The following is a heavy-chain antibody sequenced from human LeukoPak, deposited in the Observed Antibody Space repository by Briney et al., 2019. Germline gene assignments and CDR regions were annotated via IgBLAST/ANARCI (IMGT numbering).Heavy chain of an antibody. Sequence: GGCLXLSXAASGFNFSXXWXXXXXQAPGKGLXXXXXXXXXGXEKYXADSVKGXFXXSXDNAKNSLYLQMDTLRVDDTAVYYXVXDXSRSXGTYSPSYFDYWGQGTLLTASS. CDR2: XXXXGXEK. V-gene: IGHV3-7*01. CDR3: VXDXSRSXGTYSPSYFDY. J-gene: IGHJ4*02. CDR1: GFNFSXXW. D-gene: IGHD1-26*01.